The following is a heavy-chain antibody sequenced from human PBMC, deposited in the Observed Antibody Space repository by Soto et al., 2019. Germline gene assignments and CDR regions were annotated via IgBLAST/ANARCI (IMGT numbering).Heavy chain of an antibody. J-gene: IGHJ4*02. Sequence: SETLSLTCTVSGGSISSYYWSWIRQPPGKGLEWIGYIYYSGSTNYNPSLKSRVTISVDTSKNQFSLKLSSVTDADTAVYYCARARGYYDSSGYYYVFDYWGQGTMVTVSS. D-gene: IGHD3-22*01. CDR2: IYYSGST. V-gene: IGHV4-59*01. CDR1: GGSISSYY. CDR3: ARARGYYDSSGYYYVFDY.